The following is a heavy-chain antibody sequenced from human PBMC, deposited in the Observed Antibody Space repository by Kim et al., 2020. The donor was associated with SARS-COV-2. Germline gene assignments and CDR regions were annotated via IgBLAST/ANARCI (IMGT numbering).Heavy chain of an antibody. CDR2: ISWNSGNI. D-gene: IGHD3-22*01. CDR1: GFTFDDYA. Sequence: GGSLRLSCAASGFTFDDYAMHWVRQVPGKGLEWVSGISWNSGNIVYADSVKGRFTISRDNAKNSLYLQMNSLRREDTALYYCATYYDSSGYYDLWGQGTLVTVSS. CDR3: ATYYDSSGYYDL. V-gene: IGHV3-9*01. J-gene: IGHJ4*02.